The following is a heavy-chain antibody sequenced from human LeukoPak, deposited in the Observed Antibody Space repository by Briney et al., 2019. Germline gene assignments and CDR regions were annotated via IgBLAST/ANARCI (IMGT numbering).Heavy chain of an antibody. CDR1: VSTLIYLS. Sequence: ASVTVSFKFSVSTLIYLSMQWVRQAPGKGREGMGGFDHENGETIYAQKFQGRVTMTEDTSTDTAYMDLSSLTSEDTAVYYCATGHSTGYHYWFDPWGQGTLVTVSS. V-gene: IGHV1-24*01. J-gene: IGHJ5*02. CDR2: FDHENGET. D-gene: IGHD3-22*01. CDR3: ATGHSTGYHYWFDP.